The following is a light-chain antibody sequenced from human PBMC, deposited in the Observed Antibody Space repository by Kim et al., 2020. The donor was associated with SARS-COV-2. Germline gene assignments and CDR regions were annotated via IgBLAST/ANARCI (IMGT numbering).Light chain of an antibody. CDR2: DAS. J-gene: IGKJ4*01. V-gene: IGKV3-11*01. Sequence: LSPGESATLSCRASQSVSSYLAWYQQKPGQAPRLLIYDASNRATGIPARFSGSGSGTDFTLSISSLEPEDFAVYYCQQRTNWPLTFGGGTKVDIK. CDR1: QSVSSY. CDR3: QQRTNWPLT.